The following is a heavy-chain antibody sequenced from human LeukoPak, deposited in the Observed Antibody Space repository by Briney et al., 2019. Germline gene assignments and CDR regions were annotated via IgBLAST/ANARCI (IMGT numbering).Heavy chain of an antibody. Sequence: GGSLRLSCAASGFTFSTYWMSWVRQAPGKGLEWVANIKKDGTEKYYVDSVKGRFTISRDNAKDSLYLQMNSLRAEDTAVYYCTRDVGAAGYWGQGTLVTVSS. CDR1: GFTFSTYW. J-gene: IGHJ4*02. V-gene: IGHV3-7*05. CDR3: TRDVGAAGY. CDR2: IKKDGTEK. D-gene: IGHD6-13*01.